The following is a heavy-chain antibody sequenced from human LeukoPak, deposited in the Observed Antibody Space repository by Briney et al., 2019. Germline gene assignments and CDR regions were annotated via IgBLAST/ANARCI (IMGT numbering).Heavy chain of an antibody. CDR3: ARPQYPYYHDSSGPYDAFDI. D-gene: IGHD3-22*01. CDR2: INPSGGST. CDR1: GYTLTSYY. Sequence: ASVKVSCKASGYTLTSYYMHWVRQAPGQGLEWMGIINPSGGSTSYAQKFQGRVTMTRDTSTSTVYMELNSLRSEDTAVYYCARPQYPYYHDSSGPYDAFDIWGQGTMVTVSS. V-gene: IGHV1-46*01. J-gene: IGHJ3*02.